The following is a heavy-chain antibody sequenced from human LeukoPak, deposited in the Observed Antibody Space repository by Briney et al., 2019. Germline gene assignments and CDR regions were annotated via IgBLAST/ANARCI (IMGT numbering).Heavy chain of an antibody. CDR1: GYTFTSYG. CDR2: ISAYNGNT. J-gene: IGHJ6*02. CDR3: ARAEAASYYYYGMDV. D-gene: IGHD6-13*01. Sequence: GASVKVSCKASGYTFTSYGISWVRQAPGQGLEWMGWISAYNGNTNYAQKLQGRVTMTTDTSTSTAYMELRSLRSDDTAVYYCARAEAASYYYYGMDVWGQGTTVTVSS. V-gene: IGHV1-18*01.